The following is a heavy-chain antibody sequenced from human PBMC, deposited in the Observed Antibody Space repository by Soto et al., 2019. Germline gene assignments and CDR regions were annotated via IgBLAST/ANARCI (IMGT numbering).Heavy chain of an antibody. CDR1: GGSISSYY. Sequence: SETLSLTCTVSGGSISSYYWSWIRQPAGTGLEWIGRISTSGSTNYNPSLKSRVTMSVDTSKNQFSLKLSSVTAADTAVYYCARTFNYDFWSGYYEAFDYWGQGTLVTVSS. CDR2: ISTSGST. J-gene: IGHJ4*02. V-gene: IGHV4-4*07. D-gene: IGHD3-3*01. CDR3: ARTFNYDFWSGYYEAFDY.